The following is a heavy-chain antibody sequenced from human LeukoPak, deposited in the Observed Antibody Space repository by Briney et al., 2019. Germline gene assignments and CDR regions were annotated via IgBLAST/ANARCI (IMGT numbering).Heavy chain of an antibody. CDR2: ISPNSGNT. Sequence: ASVKLSCKASGYSFTSYDINWVRQATGQGLEWIAWISPNSGNTGYAQKFQGRFTITRDTSISTAYMELSSLRSEDTAVYYCATHPAVGQGFDYWGQGTLVTVSS. D-gene: IGHD1-26*01. J-gene: IGHJ4*02. CDR3: ATHPAVGQGFDY. CDR1: GYSFTSYD. V-gene: IGHV1-8*03.